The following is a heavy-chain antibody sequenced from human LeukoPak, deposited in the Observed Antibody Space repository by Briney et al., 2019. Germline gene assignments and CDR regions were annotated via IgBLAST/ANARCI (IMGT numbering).Heavy chain of an antibody. J-gene: IGHJ4*02. V-gene: IGHV3-74*01. D-gene: IGHD3-22*01. CDR3: ARAGVYYYDSSGYYYDY. CDR2: IDIDGTGT. Sequence: GGSLRLSCAASGFTFTNYWMHWVRQAPGKGLVWVSRIDIDGTGTSYADSVKGRFTISRDNSKNTLYLQMNSLRAEDTAVYYCARAGVYYYDSSGYYYDYWGQGTLVTVSS. CDR1: GFTFTNYW.